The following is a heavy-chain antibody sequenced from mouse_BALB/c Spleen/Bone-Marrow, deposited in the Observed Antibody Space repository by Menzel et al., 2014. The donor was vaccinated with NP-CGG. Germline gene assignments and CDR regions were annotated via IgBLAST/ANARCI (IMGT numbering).Heavy chain of an antibody. CDR1: EFSLTSYG. CDR3: ARGYYGYAWFAY. CDR2: IWAGGST. V-gene: IGHV2-9*02. D-gene: IGHD2-2*01. J-gene: IGHJ3*01. Sequence: QVQLKESGPGLVAPSQCLSITCTVSEFSLTSYGIHWVRQPPGKGLEWLGVIWAGGSTNFNSALMSRLSISKDNSKSQVFLKMNSLQTDDTAIYYCARGYYGYAWFAYWGQGTLVTVSA.